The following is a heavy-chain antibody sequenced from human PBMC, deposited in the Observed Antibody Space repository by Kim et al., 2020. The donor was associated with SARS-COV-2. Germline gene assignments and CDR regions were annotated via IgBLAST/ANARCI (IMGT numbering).Heavy chain of an antibody. CDR2: ISSTGETT. CDR3: AKNYGSWSPYYFDS. D-gene: IGHD3-10*01. J-gene: IGHJ4*02. V-gene: IGHV3-23*01. CDR1: GFAFSYYT. Sequence: GGSLRLSCAASGFAFSYYTMTWVRQAPGKGLEWVSLISSTGETTFYADSVKGRFAISRDNSKNTLFLEMNSLRAEDTALYYCAKNYGSWSPYYFDSWGQGTLVTVSS.